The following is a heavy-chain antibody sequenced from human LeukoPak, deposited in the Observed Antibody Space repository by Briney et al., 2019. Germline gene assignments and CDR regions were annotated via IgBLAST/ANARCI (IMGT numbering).Heavy chain of an antibody. Sequence: GGSLRLSCAASGFTFSSYSMNWVRQAPGKGLEWVSSISSSSSYIYYADSVKGRFTISRDNAKNSLYLQMNSLRAEDTAVYYCASLKYSSGWYLIDYWGQGTLVTVSS. D-gene: IGHD6-19*01. CDR1: GFTFSSYS. CDR3: ASLKYSSGWYLIDY. CDR2: ISSSSSYI. V-gene: IGHV3-21*01. J-gene: IGHJ4*02.